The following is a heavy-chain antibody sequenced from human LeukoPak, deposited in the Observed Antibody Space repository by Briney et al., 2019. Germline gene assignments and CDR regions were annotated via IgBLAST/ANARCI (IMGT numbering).Heavy chain of an antibody. Sequence: GGSLRLSCAASGFTFSSYWMTWVRQAPGKGLEWVANIKQDGSEKYYADSVKGRFTISRDNSNNVLYLEMNSLRAEDTAVYYCARDLIHGAGPYYGLDVWGQGTTVTVS. J-gene: IGHJ6*02. D-gene: IGHD3-16*01. CDR1: GFTFSSYW. CDR2: IKQDGSEK. CDR3: ARDLIHGAGPYYGLDV. V-gene: IGHV3-7*01.